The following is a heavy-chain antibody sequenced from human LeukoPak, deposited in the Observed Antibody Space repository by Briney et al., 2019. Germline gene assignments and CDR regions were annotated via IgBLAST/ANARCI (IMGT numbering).Heavy chain of an antibody. V-gene: IGHV3-7*04. CDR2: IKGDGSEK. CDR3: ARDHSGYEN. D-gene: IGHD5-12*01. Sequence: PGGSLRLSCAASGFTFGSNWMSWVRQAPGKGLEWVANIKGDGSEKNYVDSVKGRFTISRDNVKNSLHLQMNSLRAEDTAVYYCARDHSGYENWGQGTLVTVSS. CDR1: GFTFGSNW. J-gene: IGHJ4*02.